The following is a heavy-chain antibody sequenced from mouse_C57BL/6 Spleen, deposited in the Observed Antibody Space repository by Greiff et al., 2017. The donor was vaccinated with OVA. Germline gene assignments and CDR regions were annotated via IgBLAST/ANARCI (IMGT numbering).Heavy chain of an antibody. CDR1: GYTFTSYW. J-gene: IGHJ4*01. V-gene: IGHV1-53*01. CDR3: ARETGTGLYAMDY. CDR2: INPSNGGT. Sequence: VQLQQPGTELVKPGASVKLSCKASGYTFTSYWMHWVKQRPGQGLEWIGNINPSNGGTNYNEKFKSKATLTVDKSSSTAYMQLSSLTSEDSAVYYCARETGTGLYAMDYWGQGTSVTVSS. D-gene: IGHD4-1*01.